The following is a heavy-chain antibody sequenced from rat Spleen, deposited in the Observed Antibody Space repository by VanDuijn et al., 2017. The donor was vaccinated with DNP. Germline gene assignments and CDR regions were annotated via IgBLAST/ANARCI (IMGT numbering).Heavy chain of an antibody. Sequence: EVQLVESGGGLAQPGRSIKLSCATSGFTFSNYYMAWVRQAPAKGLEWVASITTGGGYTYYRDSVKGRFTISRDNAKSTLYLQMDSLRSEETATYYCARRDTFYYFDYWGQGVMVTVSS. CDR3: ARRDTFYYFDY. D-gene: IGHD2-2*01. J-gene: IGHJ2*01. CDR1: GFTFSNYY. V-gene: IGHV5S11*01. CDR2: ITTGGGYT.